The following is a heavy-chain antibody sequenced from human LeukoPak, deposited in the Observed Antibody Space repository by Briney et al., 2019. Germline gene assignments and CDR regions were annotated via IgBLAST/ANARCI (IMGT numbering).Heavy chain of an antibody. CDR3: ARRAGAYSHSYDY. V-gene: IGHV3-53*01. D-gene: IGHD4/OR15-4a*01. CDR2: IFSST. Sequence: GGSLRLSCTVSGFTVSSNSMSWVRQAPGKGLEWVSFIFSSTHYSDSVKGRFTISRDNSKNTLYLQMNSLRAEDTAVYYCARRAGAYSHSYDYWGQGTLVTVSS. CDR1: GFTVSSNS. J-gene: IGHJ4*02.